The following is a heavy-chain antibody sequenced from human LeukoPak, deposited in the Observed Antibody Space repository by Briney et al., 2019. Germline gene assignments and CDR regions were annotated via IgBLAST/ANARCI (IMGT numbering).Heavy chain of an antibody. J-gene: IGHJ4*02. Sequence: SETLSLTCAVYGGSFSGYYWSWIRQPPGKGLEWIGEINHSGSTNYNPSLKSRVTISVDTSKNQFSLKLGSVTAADTAVYYCARYTVVTSSFDYWGQGTLVTVSS. D-gene: IGHD4-23*01. CDR3: ARYTVVTSSFDY. V-gene: IGHV4-34*01. CDR1: GGSFSGYY. CDR2: INHSGST.